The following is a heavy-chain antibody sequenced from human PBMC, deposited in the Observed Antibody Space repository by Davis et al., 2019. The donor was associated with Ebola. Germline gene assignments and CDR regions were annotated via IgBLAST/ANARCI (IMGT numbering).Heavy chain of an antibody. D-gene: IGHD6-13*01. V-gene: IGHV3-30*18. J-gene: IGHJ6*02. CDR1: GFTFSSYG. CDR3: AKDPTKAAAAWADSYYYGMDV. CDR2: ISYDGSNK. Sequence: PGGSLRLSCAASGFTFSSYGMHWVRQAPGKGLEWVAVISYDGSNKYYADSVKGRFTISRDNSKNTLYLQMNSLRAEDTAVYYCAKDPTKAAAAWADSYYYGMDVWGQGTTVTVSS.